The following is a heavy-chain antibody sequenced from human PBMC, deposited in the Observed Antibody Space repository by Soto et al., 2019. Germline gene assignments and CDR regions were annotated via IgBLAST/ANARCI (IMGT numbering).Heavy chain of an antibody. Sequence: GGSLRLSCAVSGFTVSSNYMSWVRQAPGKGLEWVSLIYSGGSTYYADSVKGRFTISRDNSKNALYLQMNSLRAEDTAVYYCATFIVGATMWGPGTLVTVSS. D-gene: IGHD1-26*01. CDR1: GFTVSSNY. V-gene: IGHV3-53*01. CDR2: IYSGGST. CDR3: ATFIVGATM. J-gene: IGHJ4*02.